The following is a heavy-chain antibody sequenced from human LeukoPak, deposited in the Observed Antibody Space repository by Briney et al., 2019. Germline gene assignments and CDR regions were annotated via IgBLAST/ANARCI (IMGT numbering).Heavy chain of an antibody. CDR3: ARGTQGVLRFLEWLSPNWFDP. Sequence: PSETLSLTCAVYGGPFSGYYWSWIRQPPGKGLEWIGEINHSGSTNYNPSLKSRVTISVDTSKNQFSLKLSSVTAADTAVYYCARGTQGVLRFLEWLSPNWFDPWGQGTLVTVSS. D-gene: IGHD3-3*01. CDR1: GGPFSGYY. J-gene: IGHJ5*02. CDR2: INHSGST. V-gene: IGHV4-34*01.